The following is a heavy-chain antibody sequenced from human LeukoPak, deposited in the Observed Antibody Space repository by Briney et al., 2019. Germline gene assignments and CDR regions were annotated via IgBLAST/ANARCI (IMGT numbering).Heavy chain of an antibody. D-gene: IGHD3-10*01. CDR3: AREDSYYYGSGSYPFDY. CDR2: ISSSSSYI. J-gene: IGHJ4*02. V-gene: IGHV3-21*01. Sequence: GGSLRLSCAASGFTFSNYNMNWVRQAPGKGLEWVSSISSSSSYIYYADSVKGRFTISRDNAKNSLYLQMNSLRAEDTAVYYCAREDSYYYGSGSYPFDYWGQGTLVTVSS. CDR1: GFTFSNYN.